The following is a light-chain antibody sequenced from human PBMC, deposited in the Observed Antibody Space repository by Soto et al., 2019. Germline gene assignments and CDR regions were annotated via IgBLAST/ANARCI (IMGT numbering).Light chain of an antibody. CDR3: AAWDDSLSGYV. V-gene: IGLV1-40*01. Sequence: QSALAQPPSVSGAPGQRVTISCAGSSSSIGAGYDVHWYQQLPGAAPKLLIYANSNRPSGVPDRFSGSKSGTPASLAISGLRSEDEADYYCAAWDDSLSGYVFGTGTKVTVL. CDR2: ANS. J-gene: IGLJ1*01. CDR1: SSSIGAGYD.